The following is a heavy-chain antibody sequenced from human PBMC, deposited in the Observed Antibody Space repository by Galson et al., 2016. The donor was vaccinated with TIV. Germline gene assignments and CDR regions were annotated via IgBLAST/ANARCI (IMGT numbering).Heavy chain of an antibody. CDR1: GFTFSSYW. J-gene: IGHJ4*02. CDR3: SRPSHYYDISSFYPLDF. D-gene: IGHD3-22*01. Sequence: SLRLSCAASGFTFSSYWMHWVSQAPGKGLVWVSRINTDGTTTNYADSVKGRFTISRDNAKNTLYLQISGLSAEDTAIYYCSRPSHYYDISSFYPLDFWGQGTLVTVSS. V-gene: IGHV3-74*01. CDR2: INTDGTTT.